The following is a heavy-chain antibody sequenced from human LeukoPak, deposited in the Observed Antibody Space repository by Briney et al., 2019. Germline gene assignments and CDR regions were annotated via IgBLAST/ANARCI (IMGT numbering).Heavy chain of an antibody. J-gene: IGHJ4*02. CDR1: GFTFSSYG. V-gene: IGHV3-33*01. CDR3: ARDLQGVSVSGWYGFVY. D-gene: IGHD6-19*01. Sequence: GRSLRLSCAASGFTFSSYGMHWVRQAPGKGLEWVAVIWYDGSNKYYADSVKGRFTISRDSSKNTLYLQMNSLRAEDTAVYYCARDLQGVSVSGWYGFVYWGQGTLVTVSS. CDR2: IWYDGSNK.